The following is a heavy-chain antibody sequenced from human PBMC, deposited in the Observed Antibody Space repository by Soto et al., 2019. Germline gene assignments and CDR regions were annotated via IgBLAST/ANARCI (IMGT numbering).Heavy chain of an antibody. Sequence: GGSLRLSCVASGFTFSNYAMHWVRQAPGKGLGWVAVISSDGSEKYYLDSVRARFTISRDNSKNTLYLQMNNLRPEDTAMYYCANSWTTLTTGFDFWGQGALVTVSS. D-gene: IGHD4-17*01. CDR2: ISSDGSEK. V-gene: IGHV3-30*18. CDR1: GFTFSNYA. CDR3: ANSWTTLTTGFDF. J-gene: IGHJ4*02.